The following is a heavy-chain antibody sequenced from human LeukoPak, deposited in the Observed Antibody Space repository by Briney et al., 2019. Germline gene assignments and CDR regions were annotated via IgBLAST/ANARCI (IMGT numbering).Heavy chain of an antibody. CDR3: ARDGDCSSTSCYPNWFDP. J-gene: IGHJ5*02. D-gene: IGHD2-2*01. Sequence: SETLSLTXTVSGYSISSGYYWGWIRQPPGKGLEWIGSIYHSGSTYYNPSLKSRVTISVDTSKNQFSLKLSSVTAADTAVYYCARDGDCSSTSCYPNWFDPWGQGTLVTVSS. CDR1: GYSISSGYY. V-gene: IGHV4-38-2*02. CDR2: IYHSGST.